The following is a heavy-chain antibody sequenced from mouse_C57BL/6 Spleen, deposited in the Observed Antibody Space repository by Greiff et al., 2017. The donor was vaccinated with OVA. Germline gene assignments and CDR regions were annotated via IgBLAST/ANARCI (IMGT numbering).Heavy chain of an antibody. D-gene: IGHD1-1*01. V-gene: IGHV5-17*01. CDR2: ISSGSSTI. J-gene: IGHJ4*01. Sequence: EVKLMESGGGLVKPGGSLKLSCAASGFTFSDYGMHWVRQAPETGLEWVAYISSGSSTIYYADTVQGRFPISRDNAQNPRFLQMASLRSEDTAMYYCARGNYGSSYVLLYYYAMDYWGQGTSVTVSS. CDR1: GFTFSDYG. CDR3: ARGNYGSSYVLLYYYAMDY.